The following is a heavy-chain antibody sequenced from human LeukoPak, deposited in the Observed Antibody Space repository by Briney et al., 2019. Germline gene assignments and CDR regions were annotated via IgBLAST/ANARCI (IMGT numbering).Heavy chain of an antibody. CDR3: ARAISSSWSGRDYGMDV. J-gene: IGHJ6*02. Sequence: PGGSLRLSCAPSGFTFSSYSMNWVRHAPGKGLEWVSYISSSSSYFYYADSVKGRFTISRDNTKTSLYMQMNSLRAEDTAVYYCARAISSSWSGRDYGMDVWGQGTTVTVSS. CDR2: ISSSSSYF. CDR1: GFTFSSYS. D-gene: IGHD6-13*01. V-gene: IGHV3-21*01.